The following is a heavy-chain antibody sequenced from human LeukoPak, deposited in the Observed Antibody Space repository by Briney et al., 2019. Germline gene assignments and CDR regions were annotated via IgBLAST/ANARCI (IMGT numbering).Heavy chain of an antibody. J-gene: IGHJ3*02. D-gene: IGHD6-19*01. CDR1: GGSISSSSYY. CDR2: INHSGST. V-gene: IGHV4-39*07. Sequence: SETLSLTCTVSGGSISSSSYYWGWIRQPPGKGLEWIGEINHSGSTNYNPSLKSRVTISVDTSKNQFSLKLSSVTAADTAVYYCARGRQWLRSDAFDIWGQGTMVTVSS. CDR3: ARGRQWLRSDAFDI.